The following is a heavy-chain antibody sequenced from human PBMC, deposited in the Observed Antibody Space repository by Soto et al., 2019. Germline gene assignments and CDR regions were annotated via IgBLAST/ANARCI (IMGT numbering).Heavy chain of an antibody. V-gene: IGHV3-66*01. Sequence: ELQLVESGGGLVQPGGSLRLSCAASGFSVSINYVNWVRQAPGKGLEWVSVIYSGGTTHYADSVKGRFTISRDTSKNTLSLQMHSLRVEDTAVYYCAGDSTDGDFVDAFDVWGQGTMVTVSS. D-gene: IGHD4-17*01. CDR2: IYSGGTT. CDR1: GFSVSINY. CDR3: AGDSTDGDFVDAFDV. J-gene: IGHJ3*01.